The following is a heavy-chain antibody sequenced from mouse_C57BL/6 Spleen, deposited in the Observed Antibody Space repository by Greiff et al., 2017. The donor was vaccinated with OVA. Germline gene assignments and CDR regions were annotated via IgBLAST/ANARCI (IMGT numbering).Heavy chain of an antibody. CDR2: IYPGSGST. Sequence: VQLQQPGAELVKPGASVKMSCKASGYTFASYWITWVKQRPGQGLEWNGDIYPGSGSTNYNEKFKSKATLTVDTSSSTAYMQLSSLTSEDSAVYYCARGGYYFDYWGQGTTRTVSS. J-gene: IGHJ2*01. CDR3: ARGGYYFDY. CDR1: GYTFASYW. D-gene: IGHD1-1*02. V-gene: IGHV1-55*01.